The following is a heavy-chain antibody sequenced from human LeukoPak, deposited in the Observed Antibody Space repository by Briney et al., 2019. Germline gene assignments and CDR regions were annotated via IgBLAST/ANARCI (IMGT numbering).Heavy chain of an antibody. CDR3: ARRSSGALDY. V-gene: IGHV3-7*01. CDR1: GFTFSSYW. D-gene: IGHD3-16*01. J-gene: IGHJ4*02. Sequence: GGSLRLSCAASGFTFSSYWTHWVRQAPGKGLEWVANLKPDGSEKYNVDSVKGRFTISGDNTTNSLFLQMNSLRVEDTAVYYCARRSSGALDYWGQGVLVTVSS. CDR2: LKPDGSEK.